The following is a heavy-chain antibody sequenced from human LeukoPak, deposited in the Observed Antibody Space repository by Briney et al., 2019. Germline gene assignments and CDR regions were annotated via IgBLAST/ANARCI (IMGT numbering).Heavy chain of an antibody. D-gene: IGHD2-15*01. CDR1: GFTFSSYA. CDR3: ARGGRAAGVDY. Sequence: GGSLRLSCAASGFTFSSYAMSWVRQAPGKGLEWVSTISAGGASPYYADSVKGRFTISRDNSKSTLSLQMNSLRAEDTAVYYCARGGRAAGVDYWGQGTLVTVSS. J-gene: IGHJ4*02. CDR2: ISAGGASP. V-gene: IGHV3-23*01.